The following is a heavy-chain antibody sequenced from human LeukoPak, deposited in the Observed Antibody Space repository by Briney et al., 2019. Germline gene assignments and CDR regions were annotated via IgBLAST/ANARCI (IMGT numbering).Heavy chain of an antibody. D-gene: IGHD6-6*01. J-gene: IGHJ6*03. V-gene: IGHV3-48*01. CDR3: AKDPSSSLYYMDV. CDR1: GFTFSTYA. Sequence: GGSLRLSCAASGFTFSTYAINWVRQAPGKGLEWVSYISSSSSTIYYADSVKGRFTISRDNSKNTLYLQMNSLRAEDTAVYYCAKDPSSSLYYMDVWGKGTTVTVSS. CDR2: ISSSSSTI.